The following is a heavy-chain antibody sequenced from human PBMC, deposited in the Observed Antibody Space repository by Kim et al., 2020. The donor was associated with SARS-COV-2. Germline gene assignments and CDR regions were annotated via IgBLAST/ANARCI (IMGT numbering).Heavy chain of an antibody. D-gene: IGHD6-19*01. CDR2: ISYDGSNK. CDR3: ASDDSPGIAVAGTTYPRYYYYYGMDV. J-gene: IGHJ6*02. CDR1: GFTFSSYA. Sequence: GGSLRLSCAASGFTFSSYAMHWVRQAPGKGLEWVAVISYDGSNKYYADSVKGRFTISRDNSKNTLYLQMNSLRAEDTAVYYCASDDSPGIAVAGTTYPRYYYYYGMDVWGQGTTVTVSS. V-gene: IGHV3-30*04.